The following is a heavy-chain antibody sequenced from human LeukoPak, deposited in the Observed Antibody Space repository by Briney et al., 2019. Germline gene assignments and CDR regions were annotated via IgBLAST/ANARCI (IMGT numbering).Heavy chain of an antibody. CDR1: GASLSSYF. CDR2: IYYGGYP. J-gene: IGHJ4*02. V-gene: IGHV4-59*01. D-gene: IGHD2-8*02. CDR3: AGTELGYCTVTGCPLES. Sequence: SETLSLTCNVSGASLSSYFWSWIRQPPGKGLEWIGYIYYGGYPNYSPSLRSRITISVEKSKSQFSLNLRSVTAADTALYFCAGTELGYCTVTGCPLESWGQGTLVTVSS.